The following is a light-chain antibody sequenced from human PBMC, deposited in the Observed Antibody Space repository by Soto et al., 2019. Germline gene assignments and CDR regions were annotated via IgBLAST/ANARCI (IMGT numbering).Light chain of an antibody. CDR2: LGS. V-gene: IGKV2-28*01. CDR3: MQARQTPFT. Sequence: DIVMTQSPLSLPVTPGEPASISCRSSQSLLYTNGYNYLDWYLQKPGQSPQLLIYLGSNRASGVPDRFTGSGSGTDFTLKISRVEPEDVGVYYCMQARQTPFTFGPGTRVHIK. CDR1: QSLLYTNGYNY. J-gene: IGKJ3*01.